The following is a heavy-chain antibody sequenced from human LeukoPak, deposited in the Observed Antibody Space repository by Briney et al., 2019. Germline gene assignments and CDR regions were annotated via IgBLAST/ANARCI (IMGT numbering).Heavy chain of an antibody. D-gene: IGHD3-10*01. CDR2: ISSSGSTI. Sequence: PGKFLRLSCAASGFTFSDYYMSWIRQAPGKGLEWVSYISSSGSTIYYADSVKGRFTISRDNAKNSLYLQMNSLRAEDTAVYYCARAPYYGFQYYFDYWGQGTLVTVSS. CDR3: ARAPYYGFQYYFDY. CDR1: GFTFSDYY. V-gene: IGHV3-11*01. J-gene: IGHJ4*02.